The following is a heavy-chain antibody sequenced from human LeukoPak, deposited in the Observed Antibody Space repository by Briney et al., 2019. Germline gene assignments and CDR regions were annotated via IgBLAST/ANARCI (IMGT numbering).Heavy chain of an antibody. D-gene: IGHD3-22*01. CDR2: ISYDGSSK. CDR3: ARDQGVVVHGKYHYYGMDV. CDR1: GFTFSSYG. V-gene: IGHV3-30*03. J-gene: IGHJ6*02. Sequence: GRSLRLSCVASGFTFSSYGIHWVRQAPGKGLEWVAAISYDGSSKYYADSVKGRFTISRDNSKNTLYLQMNSLRAEDTAVYYCARDQGVVVHGKYHYYGMDVWGQGTTVTVSS.